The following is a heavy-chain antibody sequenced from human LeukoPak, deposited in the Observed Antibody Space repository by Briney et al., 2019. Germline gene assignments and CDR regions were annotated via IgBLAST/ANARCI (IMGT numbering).Heavy chain of an antibody. CDR3: ARGPGAPGSYYYYYGMDV. CDR1: GFTFSDHY. D-gene: IGHD3-10*01. J-gene: IGHJ6*02. Sequence: PGGSLRLSCAASGFTFSDHYMSWIRQAPGKGLEWVSYISSSGSTIYYADSVKGRFTISRDNAKNSLYLQMNSLRAEDTAVYYCARGPGAPGSYYYYYGMDVWGQGTTVTVSS. V-gene: IGHV3-11*01. CDR2: ISSSGSTI.